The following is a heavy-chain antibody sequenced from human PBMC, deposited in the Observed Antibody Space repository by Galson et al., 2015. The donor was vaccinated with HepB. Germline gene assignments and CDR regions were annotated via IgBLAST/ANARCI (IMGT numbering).Heavy chain of an antibody. CDR2: LIPHLDRA. D-gene: IGHD2-2*01. J-gene: IGHJ6*02. Sequence: SVKVSCKASGSSFNSFTFSWVRQAPGQGLEWMGELIPHLDRAKYTQQFQGRVTITADKSTATVFMDLRSLRSDDTAKYYCARGRVEEVVIIPGAVNHPRISHGLDVRGQGTTVTVSS. CDR1: GSSFNSFT. V-gene: IGHV1-69*10. CDR3: ARGRVEEVVIIPGAVNHPRISHGLDV.